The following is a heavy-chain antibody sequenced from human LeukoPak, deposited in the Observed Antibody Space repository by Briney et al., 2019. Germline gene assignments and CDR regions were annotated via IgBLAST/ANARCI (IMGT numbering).Heavy chain of an antibody. CDR1: GGSISSYY. V-gene: IGHV4-38-2*02. CDR2: IYHSGNT. J-gene: IGHJ4*02. Sequence: SETLSLTCTVSGGSISSYYWSWIRQPPGKGLEWIGSIYHSGNTYYNPSLKSRVTISVDTSKNQFSLKLSSVTAADTAVYYCARAGYGDSDFDYWGQGTLVTVSS. D-gene: IGHD4-17*01. CDR3: ARAGYGDSDFDY.